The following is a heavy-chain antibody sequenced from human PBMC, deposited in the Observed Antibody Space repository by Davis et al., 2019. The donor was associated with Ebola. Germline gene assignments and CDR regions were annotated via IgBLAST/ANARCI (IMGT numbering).Heavy chain of an antibody. D-gene: IGHD6-6*01. CDR2: IIPIFGTA. J-gene: IGHJ6*03. CDR3: ARVAAHPHYYYYMDV. Sequence: SVKVSCKASGGTFSSYAISWVRQAPGQGLEWMGGIIPIFGTANYAQKFQGRVTITADESTSTAYMELSSLRSEDTAVYYCARVAAHPHYYYYMDVWGKGTTVTVSS. CDR1: GGTFSSYA. V-gene: IGHV1-69*13.